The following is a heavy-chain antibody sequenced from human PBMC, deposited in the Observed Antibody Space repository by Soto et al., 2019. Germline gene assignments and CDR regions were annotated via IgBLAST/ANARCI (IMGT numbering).Heavy chain of an antibody. J-gene: IGHJ2*01. D-gene: IGHD3-22*01. V-gene: IGHV1-69*06. CDR1: EDTFRNYA. Sequence: EASVKVSSKASEDTFRNYAISWVRQAPGQGLEWMGGIIPIFGTANYAQKFQGRVTITADTSANTVYLELSSLRSEDTAVYYCASNKYDSSAYYYWYLGLWGRGTLVTVSS. CDR2: IIPIFGTA. CDR3: ASNKYDSSAYYYWYLGL.